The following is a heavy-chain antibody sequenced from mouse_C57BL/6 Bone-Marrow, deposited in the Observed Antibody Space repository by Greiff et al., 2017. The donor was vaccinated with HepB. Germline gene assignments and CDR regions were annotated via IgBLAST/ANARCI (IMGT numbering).Heavy chain of an antibody. J-gene: IGHJ1*03. Sequence: QVQLKESGAELVRPGASVKLSCKASGYTFTDYYINWVKQRPGQGLEWIARIYPGSGNTYYNEKFKGKATLTAEKSSSTAYMQLSSLTSEDSAVYFCAGDYGSSGPWYFDVWGTGTTVTVAS. CDR3: AGDYGSSGPWYFDV. D-gene: IGHD1-1*01. CDR2: IYPGSGNT. CDR1: GYTFTDYY. V-gene: IGHV1-76*01.